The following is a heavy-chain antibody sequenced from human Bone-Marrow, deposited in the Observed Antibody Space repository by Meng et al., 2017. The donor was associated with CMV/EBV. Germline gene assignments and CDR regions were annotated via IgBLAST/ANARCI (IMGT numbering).Heavy chain of an antibody. CDR3: SRGGLVGASDY. CDR1: VFTFSSYW. V-gene: IGHV3-74*01. Sequence: SCAASVFTFSSYWMHWGRQAPGKGLVWVSRINRDGSSTSYADSVKGRFTVSRDNGKNTLYLQMNSLSPEDTAVYYCSRGGLVGASDYWGQGTLVTVSS. J-gene: IGHJ4*02. CDR2: INRDGSST. D-gene: IGHD1-26*01.